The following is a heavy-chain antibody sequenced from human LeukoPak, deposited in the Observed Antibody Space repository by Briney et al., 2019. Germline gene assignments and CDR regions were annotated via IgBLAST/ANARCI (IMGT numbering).Heavy chain of an antibody. J-gene: IGHJ6*03. D-gene: IGHD1-1*01. CDR2: MSHYGRT. CDR1: GESFSTYY. CDR3: TRGVTQLDLKYYYYSSYMDV. V-gene: IGHV4-34*01. Sequence: SETLSLTCAVYGESFSTYYWTWIRESPGHGLEWIGEMSHYGRTNYNPSLTSPVTISPDTSKNQFSLRLNSLPAAHPPAYFFTRGVTQLDLKYYYYSSYMDVWSKGTTVTVSS.